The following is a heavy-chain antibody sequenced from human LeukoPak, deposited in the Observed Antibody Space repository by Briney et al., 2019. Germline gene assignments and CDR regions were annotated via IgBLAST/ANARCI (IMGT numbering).Heavy chain of an antibody. J-gene: IGHJ6*03. CDR1: GFTFSSYS. CDR2: ISSSSSYI. Sequence: GGSLRLSCAASGFTFSSYSMNWVRQAPGKGLEWVSSISSSSSYIYYADSVKGRSTISRDNAKNSLYLQMNSLRAEDTAVYYCARDRRYCSSTSCYSEPVMDVWGKGTTVTVSS. D-gene: IGHD2-2*02. V-gene: IGHV3-21*01. CDR3: ARDRRYCSSTSCYSEPVMDV.